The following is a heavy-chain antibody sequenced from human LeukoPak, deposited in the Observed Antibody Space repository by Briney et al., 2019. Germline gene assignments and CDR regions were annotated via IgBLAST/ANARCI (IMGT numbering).Heavy chain of an antibody. CDR3: AKREGPYYFDY. J-gene: IGHJ4*02. D-gene: IGHD5-24*01. V-gene: IGHV3-23*01. CDR2: ISGSGGST. Sequence: GGSLRLSCAASGFTFRNYAMSWVRQAPGKGLEWVSAISGSGGSTYYADSVKGRFTISRDNSKNTLYLQMNSLRAEDTAVYYCAKREGPYYFDYWGQGTLVTVSS. CDR1: GFTFRNYA.